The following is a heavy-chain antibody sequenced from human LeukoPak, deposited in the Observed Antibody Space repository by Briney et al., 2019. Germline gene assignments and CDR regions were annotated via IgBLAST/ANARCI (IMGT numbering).Heavy chain of an antibody. V-gene: IGHV3-48*01. J-gene: IGHJ3*02. D-gene: IGHD1-26*01. CDR1: GFTFSNYR. Sequence: GGSLRLSCAASGFTFSNYRMNWVRQAPGKGLEWVSYITSSSSTIYYADSVKGRFTISRDNAKKSLYLQMNSLRADDTAIYYCAVVGATTPDAFDIWGHGTKVSVSS. CDR3: AVVGATTPDAFDI. CDR2: ITSSSSTI.